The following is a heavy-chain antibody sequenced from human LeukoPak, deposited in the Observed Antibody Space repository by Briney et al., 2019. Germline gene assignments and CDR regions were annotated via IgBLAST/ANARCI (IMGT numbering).Heavy chain of an antibody. V-gene: IGHV5-51*01. D-gene: IGHD3-10*01. Sequence: GEALKSSCNGSGYSFTSYCIGWVRQMPRKGLEWRVIIYPGDSDTRYSTSFQGQVTISADKSMSTAYLQWSSLKASDTAMYYCARLSFRGKRDTRGLPDYWGQGTLVTVSS. CDR1: GYSFTSYC. J-gene: IGHJ4*02. CDR3: ARLSFRGKRDTRGLPDY. CDR2: IYPGDSDT.